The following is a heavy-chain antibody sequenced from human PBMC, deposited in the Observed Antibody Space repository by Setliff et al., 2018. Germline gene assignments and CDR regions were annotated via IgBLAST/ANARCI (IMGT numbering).Heavy chain of an antibody. D-gene: IGHD6-13*01. V-gene: IGHV4-59*11. J-gene: IGHJ5*02. CDR2: IYYSGST. CDR1: GGSISSHY. CDR3: AREEPYSSSWSWFDP. Sequence: ASETLSLTCTVSGGSISSHYWSWIRQPPGKGLEWIGYIYYSGSTNYNPSLKSRVTISVDTSKNQFSLKLSSVTAADTAVYYCAREEPYSSSWSWFDPWGQGTLVTVSS.